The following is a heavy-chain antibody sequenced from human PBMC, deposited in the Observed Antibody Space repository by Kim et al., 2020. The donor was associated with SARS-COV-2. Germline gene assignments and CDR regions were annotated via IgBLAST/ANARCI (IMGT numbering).Heavy chain of an antibody. V-gene: IGHV3-43*02. CDR3: AKHLYDSSGYYYSGVDY. CDR2: ISGDGGST. D-gene: IGHD3-22*01. Sequence: LSLTCAASGFTFDDYAMHWVRQAPGKGLEWVSLISGDGGSTYYADSVKGRFTISRDNSKNSLYLQMNSLRTEDTALYYCAKHLYDSSGYYYSGVDYWGQGTLVTVSS. CDR1: GFTFDDYA. J-gene: IGHJ4*02.